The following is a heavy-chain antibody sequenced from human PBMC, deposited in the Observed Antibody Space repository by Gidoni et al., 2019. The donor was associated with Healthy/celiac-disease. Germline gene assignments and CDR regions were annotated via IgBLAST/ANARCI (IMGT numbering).Heavy chain of an antibody. Sequence: QVQLQESGPGLVKPSETLSLTCTASGGSISSSYWSWFRQPPGKGMEWIVCIYYSGSTNDSPYLKSRVTISVDTSKNQFSLKLSSVTAADTAVYYCARGNVYYYYYMDVWGKGTTVTDSS. CDR3: ARGNVYYYYYMDV. CDR2: IYYSGST. V-gene: IGHV4-59*01. CDR1: GGSISSSY. D-gene: IGHD2-8*01. J-gene: IGHJ6*03.